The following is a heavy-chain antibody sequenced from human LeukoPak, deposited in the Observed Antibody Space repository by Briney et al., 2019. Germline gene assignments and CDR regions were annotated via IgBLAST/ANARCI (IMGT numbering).Heavy chain of an antibody. J-gene: IGHJ4*02. D-gene: IGHD1-1*01. CDR2: IYYSGST. Sequence: PSETLSLTCTVSGGSVSSGSYYWSWIRQPPGQGLEWIGCIYYSGSTNYNPSLKSRVTISVDTSKNQFSLKLSSVTAADTAVYYCAREGPQLGLDYWGQGTLVTVSS. CDR1: GGSVSSGSYY. V-gene: IGHV4-61*01. CDR3: AREGPQLGLDY.